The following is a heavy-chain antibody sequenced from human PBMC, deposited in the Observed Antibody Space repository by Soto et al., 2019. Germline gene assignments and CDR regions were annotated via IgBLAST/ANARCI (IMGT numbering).Heavy chain of an antibody. CDR2: IYYSGST. Sequence: SEPLSLTWTVAGGSSSSSSGYWGWIRQPPGKGLEWIGYIYYSGSTNYNPSLKSRVTISVDTSKNQFSLKLSSVTAADTAVYYCARVWGGAFDIWGQGTMVTGSS. V-gene: IGHV4-61*05. D-gene: IGHD3-10*01. CDR3: ARVWGGAFDI. J-gene: IGHJ3*02. CDR1: GGSSSSSSGY.